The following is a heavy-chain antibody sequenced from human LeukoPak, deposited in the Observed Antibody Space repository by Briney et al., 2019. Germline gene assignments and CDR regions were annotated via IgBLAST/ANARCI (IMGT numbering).Heavy chain of an antibody. Sequence: PSETLSLTCAVYGGSFSGYYWTWLRQPPGKGLEWIGEINHSGSTNYNPSLKSRITISVDTSKNQFSLKLISVTAADTAVYYCTIRRYYYYGMDVWGQGTTVTVSS. J-gene: IGHJ6*02. CDR2: INHSGST. V-gene: IGHV4-34*01. CDR3: TIRRYYYYGMDV. CDR1: GGSFSGYY.